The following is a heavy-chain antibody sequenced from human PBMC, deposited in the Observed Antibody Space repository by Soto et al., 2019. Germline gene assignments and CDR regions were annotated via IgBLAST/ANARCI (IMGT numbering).Heavy chain of an antibody. Sequence: EVPLVESGGGLVQPGRSLRLSCAASGFTCDDYAMHGVRLAPGKGLEWVSGISWNSGSIGYADSVKGRFTISRDNAKNSLYLQMNSLRAEDTALYYCAKGEGSSGYYSLFDNWGQGTLVTVSS. D-gene: IGHD3-22*01. J-gene: IGHJ4*02. V-gene: IGHV3-9*01. CDR1: GFTCDDYA. CDR3: AKGEGSSGYYSLFDN. CDR2: ISWNSGSI.